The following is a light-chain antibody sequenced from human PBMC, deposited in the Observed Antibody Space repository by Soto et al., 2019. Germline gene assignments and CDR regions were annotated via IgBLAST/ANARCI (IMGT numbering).Light chain of an antibody. CDR3: QQYCNSIYT. Sequence: EIVLTQSPGTLSLSPGQRAALSCRASQTVSTNYLAWYQQRPGQAPRLLIHGASTRATGIPDRFSGSGSGTDFTLTISRLEPEDFAVYYCQQYCNSIYTFGQGTKVEI. J-gene: IGKJ2*01. CDR2: GAS. V-gene: IGKV3-20*01. CDR1: QTVSTNY.